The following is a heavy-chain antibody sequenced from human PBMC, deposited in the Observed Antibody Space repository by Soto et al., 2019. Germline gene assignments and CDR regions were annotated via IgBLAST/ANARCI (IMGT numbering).Heavy chain of an antibody. D-gene: IGHD2-2*01. CDR3: AKGRGYCSSTSCYVGSDY. V-gene: IGHV3-23*01. J-gene: IGHJ4*02. Sequence: GGSVRLSCAASGFTFSSYAMSWVRQAPGKGLEWVSAISGSGGSTYYADSVKGRFTISRDNSKNTLYLQMNSLRAEDTAVYYCAKGRGYCSSTSCYVGSDYWGQGTLVTVSS. CDR2: ISGSGGST. CDR1: GFTFSSYA.